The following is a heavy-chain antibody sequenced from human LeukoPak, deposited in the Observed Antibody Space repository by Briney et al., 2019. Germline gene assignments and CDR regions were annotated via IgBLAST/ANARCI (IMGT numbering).Heavy chain of an antibody. V-gene: IGHV4-59*01. CDR3: ARDREYYDSSMDY. Sequence: SETLSLTCTVSGASISSYYWSWIRQPPGKGLEWIGYIYYSGSTSYNPSPKSRVTISVDTSKNQFSLKLSSVTAADTAVYYCARDREYYDSSMDYWGQGTLVTVSS. CDR1: GASISSYY. D-gene: IGHD3-22*01. J-gene: IGHJ4*02. CDR2: IYYSGST.